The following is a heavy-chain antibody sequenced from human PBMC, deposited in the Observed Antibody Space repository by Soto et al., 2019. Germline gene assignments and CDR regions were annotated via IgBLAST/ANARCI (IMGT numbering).Heavy chain of an antibody. J-gene: IGHJ4*02. CDR3: ARQLLPAYDFWSGYYPTHYFDY. CDR2: IYPGDSDT. Sequence: GESLKISCKGSGYSFTSYRIGWVRQMPGKGLEWMGIIYPGDSDTRYSPSFQGQVTISADKSISTAYLQWSSLKASDTAMYYCARQLLPAYDFWSGYYPTHYFDYWGQGTLDTVSS. V-gene: IGHV5-51*01. D-gene: IGHD3-3*01. CDR1: GYSFTSYR.